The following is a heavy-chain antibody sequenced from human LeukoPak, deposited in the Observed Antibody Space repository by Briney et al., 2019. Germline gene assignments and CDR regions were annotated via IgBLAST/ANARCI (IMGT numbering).Heavy chain of an antibody. Sequence: GGSLSLSCAASGFPFSSYGMHWVRQAPGKGLEWVAFIRYDGSNKYYADSVKGRFTISRDNSKNTLYLQMNSLRAEDTAVYYCAKDSTGYCSSTSCYPFDYWGQGTLVTVSS. CDR1: GFPFSSYG. D-gene: IGHD2-2*01. J-gene: IGHJ4*02. V-gene: IGHV3-30*02. CDR2: IRYDGSNK. CDR3: AKDSTGYCSSTSCYPFDY.